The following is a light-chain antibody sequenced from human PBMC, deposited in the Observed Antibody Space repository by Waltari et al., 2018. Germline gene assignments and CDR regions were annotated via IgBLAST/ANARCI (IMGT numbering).Light chain of an antibody. J-gene: IGKJ4*01. CDR2: DAS. Sequence: EIVLTQSPATLSLSPGERATLSCRASQSVSYYLAWYQQRPGQAPRLRIHDASSRATGIPARFSGSGSETDFTLTISSLEPEYFAVYYCQQRRTWPLTFGGGTKVEI. V-gene: IGKV3-11*01. CDR1: QSVSYY. CDR3: QQRRTWPLT.